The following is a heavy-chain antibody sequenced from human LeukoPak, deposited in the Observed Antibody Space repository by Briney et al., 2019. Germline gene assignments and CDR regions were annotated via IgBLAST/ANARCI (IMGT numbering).Heavy chain of an antibody. Sequence: GGSLRLSCAASGFTFSSYDMNWVRQAPGKGLECVSYISSSGSGSTKFYADSVKGRFTISRGSAENSLYLQMNSLRVEDTAVYYCARDKEFSSGWYFDNWGQGTLVTVSS. CDR3: ARDKEFSSGWYFDN. CDR2: ISSSGSGSTK. V-gene: IGHV3-48*03. D-gene: IGHD6-19*01. CDR1: GFTFSSYD. J-gene: IGHJ4*02.